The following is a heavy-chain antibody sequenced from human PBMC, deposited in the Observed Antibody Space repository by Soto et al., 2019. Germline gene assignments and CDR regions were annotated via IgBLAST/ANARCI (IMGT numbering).Heavy chain of an antibody. Sequence: ASVKVSCKASGYTFTSYYMHWVRQAPGQGLEWMGIINPSGGSTRYAQKFQGRVTMTRDTSTSTVYMELSSLRSEDTAVYYCARGLIYDSGVYYIDYGGQEPLLPVPS. V-gene: IGHV1-46*01. CDR1: GYTFTSYY. J-gene: IGHJ4*02. CDR2: INPSGGST. D-gene: IGHD3-22*01. CDR3: ARGLIYDSGVYYIDY.